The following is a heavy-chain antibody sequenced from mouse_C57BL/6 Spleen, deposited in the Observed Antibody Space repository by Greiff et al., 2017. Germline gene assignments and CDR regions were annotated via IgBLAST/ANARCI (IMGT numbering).Heavy chain of an antibody. CDR2: INPSSGYT. CDR1: GYTFTSYT. J-gene: IGHJ2*01. D-gene: IGHD2-1*01. CDR3: ASSKDYGNYDHFGY. V-gene: IGHV1-4*01. Sequence: QVQLQQSGAELARPGASVKMSCKASGYTFTSYTMHWVKQRPGQGLEWIGYINPSSGYTKYNQKFKDKATLTEDKSSSTAYMQLGSLTSEDSAFYYCASSKDYGNYDHFGYWGQGTPLTGSS.